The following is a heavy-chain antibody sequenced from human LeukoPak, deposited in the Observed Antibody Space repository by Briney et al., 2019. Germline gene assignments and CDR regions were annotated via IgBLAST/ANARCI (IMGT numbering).Heavy chain of an antibody. CDR3: ARDGGPDGYNYGFDY. V-gene: IGHV3-48*03. CDR2: ISDSGSRR. J-gene: IGHJ4*02. D-gene: IGHD5-24*01. Sequence: GGSLRLSCAASGFTFSSYEMNWVRQAPGKGLGWVSYISDSGSRRYYADSVKGRFTISRDNAKKSLYLQMNSLRAEDTAVYYCARDGGPDGYNYGFDYWGQGTLVTVSS. CDR1: GFTFSSYE.